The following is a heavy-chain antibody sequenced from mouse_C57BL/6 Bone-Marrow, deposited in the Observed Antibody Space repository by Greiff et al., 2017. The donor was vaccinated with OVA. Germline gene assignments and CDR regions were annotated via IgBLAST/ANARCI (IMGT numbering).Heavy chain of an antibody. J-gene: IGHJ2*01. CDR3: ARHELVHSNYFDY. D-gene: IGHD2-5*01. Sequence: VKLMESGAELVKPGASVKLSCKASGYTFTEYTIHWVKQRSGQGLEWIGWCYPGSCSIKYNEKLKDKATLNADKSSSTVYMELSRLTSEDSAVYFCARHELVHSNYFDYWGQGTTLTVSS. V-gene: IGHV1-62-2*01. CDR2: CYPGSCSI. CDR1: GYTFTEYT.